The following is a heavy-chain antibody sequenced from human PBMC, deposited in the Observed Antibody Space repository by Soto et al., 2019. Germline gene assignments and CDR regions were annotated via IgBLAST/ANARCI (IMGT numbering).Heavy chain of an antibody. CDR1: GYTFTSYG. J-gene: IGHJ5*02. CDR3: ARGAGDFDWLLSDASGFDP. Sequence: ASVKVSCKASGYTFTSYGISWVRQAPGQGLEWMGWISAYNGNTNYAQKLQGRVTMTTDTSTSTAYMELRSLRADDTAVYYCARGAGDFDWLLSDASGFDPWGQGTLVTVSS. D-gene: IGHD3-9*01. V-gene: IGHV1-18*01. CDR2: ISAYNGNT.